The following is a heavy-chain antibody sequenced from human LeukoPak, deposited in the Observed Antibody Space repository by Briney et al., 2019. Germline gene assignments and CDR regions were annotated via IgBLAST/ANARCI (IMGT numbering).Heavy chain of an antibody. V-gene: IGHV3-23*01. Sequence: GGSLRLSCAASGFTFSTYTMNWVRQAPGEGLEWVSGIYGSGGASFYADSVKGRFTISRDNSQNTVFLQMDSLRDEDTALYYCAKDLRKDGIWDIDYWGQGTLVTVSS. CDR1: GFTFSTYT. D-gene: IGHD1-14*01. J-gene: IGHJ4*02. CDR2: IYGSGGAS. CDR3: AKDLRKDGIWDIDY.